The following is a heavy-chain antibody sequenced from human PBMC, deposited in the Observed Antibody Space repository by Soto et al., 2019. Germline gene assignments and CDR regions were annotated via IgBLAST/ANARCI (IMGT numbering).Heavy chain of an antibody. D-gene: IGHD2-15*01. CDR1: GGSISGYY. J-gene: IGHJ4*02. Sequence: SETLSLTCTVSGGSISGYYWSWIRQPPGKGLEWIGYIYYTGTTNYNPSLKSRVTISVDTSKNQFSLNLSSVTAADTAVYYCARAGAATLTDYWGQGTLVTVST. CDR3: ARAGAATLTDY. V-gene: IGHV4-59*01. CDR2: IYYTGTT.